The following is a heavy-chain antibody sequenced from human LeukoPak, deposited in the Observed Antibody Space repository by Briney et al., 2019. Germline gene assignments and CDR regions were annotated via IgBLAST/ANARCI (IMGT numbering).Heavy chain of an antibody. V-gene: IGHV3-9*01. CDR1: GFTFDDYA. Sequence: GRSLRLSCAASGFTFDDYAMHWVRQAPGKGLEWVSGISWNSGSIGYADSVKGRFTISRDNAKNSLYLQMNRLRAEDTALYYCAKDIKQWLAQIDYWGQGTLVTVSS. CDR3: AKDIKQWLAQIDY. J-gene: IGHJ4*02. CDR2: ISWNSGSI. D-gene: IGHD6-19*01.